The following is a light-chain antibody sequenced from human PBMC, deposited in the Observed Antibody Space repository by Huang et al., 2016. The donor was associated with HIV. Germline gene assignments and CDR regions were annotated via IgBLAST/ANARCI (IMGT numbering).Light chain of an antibody. J-gene: IGKJ4*01. V-gene: IGKV1D-13*01. CDR3: QQFNNYPLLT. Sequence: AIQLTQSPSSLSASVGDRVTITCRASQGISSALAWYQQKPGKAPKLLIYDASSLESGVPSRFSGSGSGTDFTLTISSLQPEDVATYYCQQFNNYPLLTFGGGTKVEIK. CDR1: QGISSA. CDR2: DAS.